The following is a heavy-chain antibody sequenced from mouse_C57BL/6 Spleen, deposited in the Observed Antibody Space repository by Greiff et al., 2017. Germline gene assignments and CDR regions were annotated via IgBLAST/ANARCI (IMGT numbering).Heavy chain of an antibody. CDR3: TNAYGNYRFDY. Sequence: VQLVESGAELVRPGASVTLSCKASGYTFTDYEMHWVKQTPVHGLEWIGAIDPETGGTAYNQKFKGKAILTADKSSSTAYMELRSLTSEDSAVYYCTNAYGNYRFDYWGQGTTLTVSS. CDR1: GYTFTDYE. V-gene: IGHV1-15*01. CDR2: IDPETGGT. J-gene: IGHJ2*01. D-gene: IGHD2-10*02.